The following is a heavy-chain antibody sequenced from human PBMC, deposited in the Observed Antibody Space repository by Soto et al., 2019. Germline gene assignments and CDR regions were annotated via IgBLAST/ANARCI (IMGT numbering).Heavy chain of an antibody. CDR2: IYYSGST. Sequence: SETLSLTCTVSGGSISSSSYYWGWIRQPPGKGLEWIGSIYYSGSTYYKPSLKSRVTISVDTSKNQFSLKLSSVTAADTAVYCCARHYYGSGSYYGREPLDYWGQGTLVTVSS. J-gene: IGHJ4*02. CDR3: ARHYYGSGSYYGREPLDY. CDR1: GGSISSSSYY. V-gene: IGHV4-39*01. D-gene: IGHD3-10*01.